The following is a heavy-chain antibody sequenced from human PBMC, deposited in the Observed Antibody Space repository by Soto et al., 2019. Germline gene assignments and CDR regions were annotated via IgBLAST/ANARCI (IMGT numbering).Heavy chain of an antibody. CDR1: GGSISSGGYS. Sequence: QLQLQESGSGLVKPSQTLSLTCAVSGGSISSGGYSWSWIRQPPGKGLEWIGYIYHSGSTYYNPSLKSRVTISVDRSKNQFSLKLSSVTAADTAVYCAGGIAARPLGYWGQGTLVTVSS. D-gene: IGHD6-6*01. J-gene: IGHJ4*02. V-gene: IGHV4-30-2*01. CDR2: IYHSGST. CDR3: GGIAARPLGY.